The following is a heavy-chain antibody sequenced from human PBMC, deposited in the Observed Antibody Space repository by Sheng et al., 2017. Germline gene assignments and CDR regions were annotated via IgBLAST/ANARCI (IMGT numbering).Heavy chain of an antibody. V-gene: IGHV4-34*01. CDR1: GGSFSGYY. CDR3: ARGRGHNYYGSGKRWFDP. Sequence: QVQLQQWGAGLLKPSETLSLTCAVYGGSFSGYYWSWIRQPPGKGLEWIGEINHSGSTNYNPSLKSRVTISVDTSKNQFSLKLSSVTAADTAVYYCARGRGHNYYGSGKRWFDPWGQGTLVTVSS. J-gene: IGHJ5*02. D-gene: IGHD3-10*01. CDR2: INHSGST.